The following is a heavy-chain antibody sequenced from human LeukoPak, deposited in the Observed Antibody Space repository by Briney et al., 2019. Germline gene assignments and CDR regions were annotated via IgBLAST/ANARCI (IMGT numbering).Heavy chain of an antibody. D-gene: IGHD3-3*01. V-gene: IGHV1-2*02. CDR2: INPNSGGT. J-gene: IGHJ4*02. CDR1: GYTFTGYY. CDR3: AREERFLEWLPGDY. Sequence: ASVKVSCKASGYTFTGYYMHWVRQAPGQGLEWMGWINPNSGGTNYAQKFQGRVTMTRDTSISTAYMELSRLRSDDTAVYYCAREERFLEWLPGDYWSQGTLVTVSS.